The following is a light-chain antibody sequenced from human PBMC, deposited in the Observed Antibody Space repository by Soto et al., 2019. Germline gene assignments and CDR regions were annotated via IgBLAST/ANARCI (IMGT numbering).Light chain of an antibody. J-gene: IGKJ4*01. CDR3: EQTNSFPLT. Sequence: DIQMTQSPSSASASVGDRVTITCRASQGISSWLDWYQQKPGKAPKLLIYAASSLQTGVPSRFSGSGSGTDFTLTIGSLQAEDFATYYCEQTNSFPLTFGGGTKVEIK. CDR1: QGISSW. CDR2: AAS. V-gene: IGKV1-12*01.